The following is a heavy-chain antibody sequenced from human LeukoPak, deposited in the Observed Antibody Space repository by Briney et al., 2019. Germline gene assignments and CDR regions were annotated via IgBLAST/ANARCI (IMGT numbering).Heavy chain of an antibody. V-gene: IGHV3-11*01. D-gene: IGHD6-13*01. CDR2: ISSSGSTI. CDR1: GFTFSDYY. CDR3: ARDRAIAAAGTLSRIDP. Sequence: GGSLRLSCAASGFTFSDYYMSWIRQAPGKGLEWVSYISSSGSTIYYADSVKGRFTTSRDNAKNSLYLQMNSLRAEDTAVYYCARDRAIAAAGTLSRIDPWGQGTLVTVSS. J-gene: IGHJ5*02.